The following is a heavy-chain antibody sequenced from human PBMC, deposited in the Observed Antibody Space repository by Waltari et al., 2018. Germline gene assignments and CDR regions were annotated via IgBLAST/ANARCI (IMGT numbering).Heavy chain of an antibody. V-gene: IGHV1-69*05. CDR1: GGTFSSYA. CDR3: ARDPILPRGPNNWYFDL. J-gene: IGHJ2*01. Sequence: QVQLVQSGAEVKKPGSSVKVSCKASGGTFSSYAISWVRQAPGQGLEWMGGIIPIFGTANYAQKFQGRVTITTDESTSTAYMELSSLRSEDTAVYYCARDPILPRGPNNWYFDLWGRGTLVTVSS. D-gene: IGHD3-9*01. CDR2: IIPIFGTA.